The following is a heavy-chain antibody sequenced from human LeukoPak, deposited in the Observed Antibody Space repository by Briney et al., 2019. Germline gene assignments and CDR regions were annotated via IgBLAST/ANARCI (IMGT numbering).Heavy chain of an antibody. V-gene: IGHV3-48*01. CDR3: ARAYIVVVVATYDC. J-gene: IGHJ4*02. CDR2: ISSSSSTI. D-gene: IGHD2-15*01. Sequence: GGSLRLSCAASGFTFSSYSMNWVRQAPGEGLEWVSYISSSSSTIYYADSVKGRFTISRDNAKNSLYLQMNSLRAEDTAVYYCARAYIVVVVATYDCWGQGTLVTVSS. CDR1: GFTFSSYS.